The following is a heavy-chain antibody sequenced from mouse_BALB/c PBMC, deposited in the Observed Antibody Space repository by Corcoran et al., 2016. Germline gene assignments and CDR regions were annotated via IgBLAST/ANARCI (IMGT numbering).Heavy chain of an antibody. Sequence: QVQLQQSGAELMKPGASVKISCKATGYTFSSYWIEWVKQRPGHGLEWIGEILPGSGSTNYNEKFKGKATFTADTSSNTAYMQLSSLTSEDSAVYYCARRGGVYYRYDVWFAYWGQGTLVTVSA. CDR3: ARRGGVYYRYDVWFAY. V-gene: IGHV1-9*01. D-gene: IGHD2-14*01. J-gene: IGHJ3*01. CDR2: ILPGSGST. CDR1: GYTFSSYW.